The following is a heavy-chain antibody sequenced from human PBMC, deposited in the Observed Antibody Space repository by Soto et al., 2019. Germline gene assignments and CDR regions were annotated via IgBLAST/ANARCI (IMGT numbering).Heavy chain of an antibody. CDR2: ISAYNGNT. CDR3: ARDVDSIGWYRDNWFVP. J-gene: IGHJ5*02. V-gene: IGHV1-18*01. CDR1: GYTFTSYG. Sequence: GASVKVSCKASGYTFTSYGISWVRQAPGQGLEWMGWISAYNGNTNYAQKLQGRVTMTTDTSTSTAYMELRSLRSDDTAVYYCARDVDSIGWYRDNWFVPWYQATLVTVST. D-gene: IGHD6-19*01.